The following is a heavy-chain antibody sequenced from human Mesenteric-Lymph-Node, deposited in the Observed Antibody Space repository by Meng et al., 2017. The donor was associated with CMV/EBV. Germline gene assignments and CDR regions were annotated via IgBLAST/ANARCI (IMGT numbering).Heavy chain of an antibody. Sequence: SETLSLTCTVSGGSIRVYYWNWIRQSPGKGLEWIGYIYDSGRNNYNPSLKSRVTMSLDTSKNQFSLKLTSVTAADTAVYYCARAQGVAVTVYWGQGTLVTVSS. CDR2: IYDSGRN. D-gene: IGHD6-19*01. CDR3: ARAQGVAVTVY. J-gene: IGHJ4*02. CDR1: GGSIRVYY. V-gene: IGHV4-59*01.